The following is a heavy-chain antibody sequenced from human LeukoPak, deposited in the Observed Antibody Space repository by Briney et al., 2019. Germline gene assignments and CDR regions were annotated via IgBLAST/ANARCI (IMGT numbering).Heavy chain of an antibody. D-gene: IGHD6-19*01. V-gene: IGHV4-34*01. CDR1: GGSFSGYY. J-gene: IGHJ5*02. Sequence: PSETLSLTCAVYGGSFSGYYWSWIRQPPGKGLEWIGEINHSGSTNYNPSLKSRVTISVDTSKNQFSLKLSSVTAADTAVYYCGAAVVEGWFDPWGQGTLVTVSS. CDR2: INHSGST. CDR3: GAAVVEGWFDP.